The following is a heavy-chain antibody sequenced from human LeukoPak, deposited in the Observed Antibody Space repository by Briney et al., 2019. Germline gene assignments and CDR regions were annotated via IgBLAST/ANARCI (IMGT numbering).Heavy chain of an antibody. CDR2: IYYSGST. V-gene: IGHV4-59*01. Sequence: PSETLSLTCTVSGGSISSYYWSWIRQPPGKGLEWIGYIYYSGSTNYNPSLKSRVTISVDMSKNQFSLKLSSVTAADTAVYYCARGDYDFWSGQYYFDYWGQGTLVTVSS. CDR1: GGSISSYY. CDR3: ARGDYDFWSGQYYFDY. J-gene: IGHJ4*02. D-gene: IGHD3-3*01.